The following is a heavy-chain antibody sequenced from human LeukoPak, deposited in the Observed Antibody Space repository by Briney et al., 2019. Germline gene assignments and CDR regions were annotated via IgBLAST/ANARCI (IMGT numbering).Heavy chain of an antibody. D-gene: IGHD2-2*01. CDR3: AKARATQPAAIYYYYYYMDV. J-gene: IGHJ6*03. V-gene: IGHV3-21*04. CDR2: ISSGRTYI. Sequence: GGSLRLSCAASAFTFSTYNMNWVRQAPGKGLEWVSSISSGRTYIYFTDSLKGRFTISRDNSKNTLYLQMNSLRAEDTAVYYCAKARATQPAAIYYYYYYMDVWGKGTTVTISS. CDR1: AFTFSTYN.